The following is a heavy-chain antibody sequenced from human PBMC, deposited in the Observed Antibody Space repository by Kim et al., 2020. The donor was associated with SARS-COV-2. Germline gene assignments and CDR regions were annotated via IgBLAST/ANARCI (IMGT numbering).Heavy chain of an antibody. Sequence: SETLSLTCTVSGYSISSGYYWGWIRQPPGKGLEWIGSIYHSGSTYYNPSLKSRVTISVDTSKNQFSLKLSSVTAADTAVYYCARADYYDSSGYYREFDYLGQCTLVTVSS. D-gene: IGHD3-22*01. J-gene: IGHJ4*02. V-gene: IGHV4-38-2*02. CDR2: IYHSGST. CDR3: ARADYYDSSGYYREFDY. CDR1: GYSISSGYY.